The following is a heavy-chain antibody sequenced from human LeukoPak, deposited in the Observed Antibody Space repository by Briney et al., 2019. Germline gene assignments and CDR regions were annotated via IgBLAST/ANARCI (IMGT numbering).Heavy chain of an antibody. CDR3: AKDYTEPPYYYYYYYMDV. J-gene: IGHJ6*03. D-gene: IGHD1-14*01. Sequence: GGSLRLSCAASGFTFSSYAMSWVRQAPGKGLEWVSAISGSGGSTYYADSVKGRFTISRDNSKNTLYLQMNSLRAEDTAAYYCAKDYTEPPYYYYYYYMDVWGKGTTVTVSS. CDR2: ISGSGGST. CDR1: GFTFSSYA. V-gene: IGHV3-23*01.